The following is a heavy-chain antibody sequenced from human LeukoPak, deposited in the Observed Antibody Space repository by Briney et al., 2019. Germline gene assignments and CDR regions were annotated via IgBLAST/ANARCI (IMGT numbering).Heavy chain of an antibody. D-gene: IGHD2-15*01. J-gene: IGHJ4*02. CDR2: IYHSGST. CDR1: GYSISSGYY. CDR3: ARASVNLRIYDY. V-gene: IGHV4-38-2*02. Sequence: PSETLSLTCTVSGYSISSGYYWGWIRQPPGKGLEWIGSIYHSGSTYYNPSLKSRVTISVDTSKNQFSLKLSSVTAADTAVYYCARASVNLRIYDYWGQGTLVTVSS.